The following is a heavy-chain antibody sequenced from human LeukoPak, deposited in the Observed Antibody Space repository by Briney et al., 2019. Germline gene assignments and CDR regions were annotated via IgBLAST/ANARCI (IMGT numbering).Heavy chain of an antibody. CDR2: IRNTGSA. CDR1: GGSISPFQ. D-gene: IGHD2-15*01. CDR3: ATGSYSGGIDK. Sequence: SETLSLTCTVSGGSISPFQWSWIRQSAGKRLEWIGLIRNTGSADYNPSLKSRVTLSIDTSKSQISLRLTSVTAADTAVYYCATGSYSGGIDKWGQGTLVIVSS. J-gene: IGHJ4*02. V-gene: IGHV4-4*07.